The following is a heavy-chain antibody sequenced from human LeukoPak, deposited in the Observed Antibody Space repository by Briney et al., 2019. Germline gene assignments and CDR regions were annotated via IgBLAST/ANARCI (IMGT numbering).Heavy chain of an antibody. Sequence: ASETLSLTCTVSGGSISSSSYYWGWIRQPPGKGLEWIGSIYYSGSTYYNPSLKSRVTISVDTSKNQFSLKLSSVTAADTAVYYCARVGVVAITSYWYFDLWGRGTLVTVSS. V-gene: IGHV4-39*07. D-gene: IGHD3-22*01. CDR1: GGSISSSSYY. CDR2: IYYSGST. CDR3: ARVGVVAITSYWYFDL. J-gene: IGHJ2*01.